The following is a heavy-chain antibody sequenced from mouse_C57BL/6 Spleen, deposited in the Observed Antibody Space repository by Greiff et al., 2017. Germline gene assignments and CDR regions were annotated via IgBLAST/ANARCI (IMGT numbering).Heavy chain of an antibody. V-gene: IGHV6-3*01. D-gene: IGHD2-3*01. CDR2: IRLKSDNYAT. CDR3: TVYDGYYDWFAY. J-gene: IGHJ3*01. Sequence: EVKLMESGGGLVQPGGSMKLSCVASGFTFSNYWMNWVRQSPEKGLEWVAQIRLKSDNYATHYSESVIGRFTISRDDSKSSVFLQMNNLRAEDTGIYYCTVYDGYYDWFAYWGQGTLVTVSA. CDR1: GFTFSNYW.